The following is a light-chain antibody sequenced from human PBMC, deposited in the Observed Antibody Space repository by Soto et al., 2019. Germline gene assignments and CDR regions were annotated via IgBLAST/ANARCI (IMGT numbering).Light chain of an antibody. V-gene: IGKV1-39*01. Sequence: DIQMTQSPSSLSASVGDRVTITCRASQSISNSLNWYQQKPGNAPKVLIYAASNLQSGVPSKFSGSGSGTDFTLTIDSVQPEDFAIYFCQQSSTTPYTFGQGTKLEIK. CDR2: AAS. CDR1: QSISNS. J-gene: IGKJ2*01. CDR3: QQSSTTPYT.